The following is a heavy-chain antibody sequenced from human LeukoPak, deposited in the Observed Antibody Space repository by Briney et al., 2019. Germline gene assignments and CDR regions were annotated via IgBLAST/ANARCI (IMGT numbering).Heavy chain of an antibody. Sequence: PSETLSLTCTVSGGSISSYYWSWIRQPPGKGLEWIRYIYYSGSTNYNPSLKSRVTISVDTSKNQFSLKLSSVTAADTAVYYCARTGYYRKDFDYWGQGTLVTVSS. CDR2: IYYSGST. D-gene: IGHD3-9*01. J-gene: IGHJ4*02. CDR1: GGSISSYY. CDR3: ARTGYYRKDFDY. V-gene: IGHV4-59*01.